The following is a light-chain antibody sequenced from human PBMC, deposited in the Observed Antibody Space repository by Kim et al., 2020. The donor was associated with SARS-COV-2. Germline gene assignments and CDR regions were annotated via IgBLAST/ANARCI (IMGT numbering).Light chain of an antibody. J-gene: IGKJ4*01. CDR1: QGIGNY. CDR2: DTS. V-gene: IGKV1-27*01. CDR3: QKYNSGPLT. Sequence: EIQMTQSPSSLSASVGDRVTITCRASQGIGNYLAWYQQKPGKVPKLLIFDTSTWQSGIPSRFSGSGSGTDFTLTISSLEPEDVAAYYCQKYNSGPLTFGGGTKVDIK.